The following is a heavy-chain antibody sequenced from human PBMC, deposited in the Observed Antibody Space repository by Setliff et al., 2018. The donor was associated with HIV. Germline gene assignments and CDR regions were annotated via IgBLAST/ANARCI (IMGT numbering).Heavy chain of an antibody. V-gene: IGHV4-31*03. Sequence: SETLSLTCTVSGGSISSGSYYWSWIRQHPGKGLEWIGYIFYSGNTYYNPSLKSRVTISVDTSKNQFSLKLSSVTAADTAVYYCARYYGSGTYHRWFDPWGQGTPVTVSS. D-gene: IGHD3-10*01. J-gene: IGHJ5*02. CDR1: GGSISSGSYY. CDR2: IFYSGNT. CDR3: ARYYGSGTYHRWFDP.